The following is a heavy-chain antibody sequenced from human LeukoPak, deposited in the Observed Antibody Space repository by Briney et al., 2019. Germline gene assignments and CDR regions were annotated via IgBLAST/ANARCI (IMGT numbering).Heavy chain of an antibody. CDR1: GGSFSGYY. J-gene: IGHJ6*03. CDR2: INYSGST. V-gene: IGHV4-34*01. CDR3: ARAAKRRITMVRRVRRGNYYYYMDV. D-gene: IGHD3-10*01. Sequence: SETLSLTCAVYGGSFSGYYWSWIRQPPGKGLEWSGEINYSGSTNYNPSLKSRVTISVDTSKNQFSLKLSSVAAADTAVYCCARAAKRRITMVRRVRRGNYYYYMDVWGKGTTVTVSS.